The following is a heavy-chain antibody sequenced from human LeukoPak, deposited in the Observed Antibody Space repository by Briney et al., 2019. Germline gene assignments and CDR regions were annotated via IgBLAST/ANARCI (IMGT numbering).Heavy chain of an antibody. V-gene: IGHV1-2*06. Sequence: ASVKVSCKASGYTFTGYYMHWVRQAPGQGLEWMGRINLNSGGTNYAQKFQGRVTMTRDTSISTAYMELSRLRSDDTAVYYCARVRIAAAGTSNYWGQGTLVTVSS. CDR3: ARVRIAAAGTSNY. D-gene: IGHD6-13*01. CDR2: INLNSGGT. J-gene: IGHJ4*02. CDR1: GYTFTGYY.